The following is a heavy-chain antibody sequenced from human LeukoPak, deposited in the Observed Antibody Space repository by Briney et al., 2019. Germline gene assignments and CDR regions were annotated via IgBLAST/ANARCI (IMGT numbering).Heavy chain of an antibody. CDR1: GFTFSSYA. Sequence: GGSLRLSCAASGFTFSSYAMSWVRQAPGKGLEWVSAISGSGGSTYYADSVKGRFTIYRDNSKNTLYLQMNSLRAEDTAVYYCAKSVPPNYYYYGMDVWGQGTTVTVSS. CDR3: AKSVPPNYYYYGMDV. V-gene: IGHV3-23*01. CDR2: ISGSGGST. J-gene: IGHJ6*02. D-gene: IGHD2-2*01.